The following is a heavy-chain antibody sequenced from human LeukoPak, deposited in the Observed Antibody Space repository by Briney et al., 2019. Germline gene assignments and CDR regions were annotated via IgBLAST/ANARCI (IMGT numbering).Heavy chain of an antibody. Sequence: ASVKVSCKASGYTFTSYYMHWVRQAPGQGLEWMGIINPSGGSTSYAQKFQGRVTMTRDTSTSTVYMELSSLRSEDTAVYYCAREYQAVAGEKYFDYWGQGTLVTVSS. CDR2: INPSGGST. D-gene: IGHD6-19*01. V-gene: IGHV1-46*01. J-gene: IGHJ4*02. CDR3: AREYQAVAGEKYFDY. CDR1: GYTFTSYY.